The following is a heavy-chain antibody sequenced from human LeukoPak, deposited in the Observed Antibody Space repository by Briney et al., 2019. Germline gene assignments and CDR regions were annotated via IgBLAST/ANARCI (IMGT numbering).Heavy chain of an antibody. Sequence: PSETLSLTCTVSGGSISSYYWSWIRQPPGKGLEWIGYIFYSGSTNYNPSLKSRVTIPVATSKNQFSLKLSSVAAWDTAVYYCARGPYYDFWSGYYRGYYFDYWGQGTLVTVSS. V-gene: IGHV4-59*01. CDR2: IFYSGST. D-gene: IGHD3-3*01. CDR3: ARGPYYDFWSGYYRGYYFDY. J-gene: IGHJ4*02. CDR1: GGSISSYY.